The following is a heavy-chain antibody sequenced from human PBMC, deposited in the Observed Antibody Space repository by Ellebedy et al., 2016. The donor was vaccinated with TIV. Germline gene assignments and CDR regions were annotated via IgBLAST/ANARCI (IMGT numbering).Heavy chain of an antibody. CDR1: GGSISSGDYY. CDR3: ARSSGYYNPPFDY. Sequence: SETLSLXXTVSGGSISSGDYYWSWIRQPPGKGLEWIGYIYYSGSTYYNPSLKSRVTISVDTSKNQFSLKLSSVTAADTAVYYCARSSGYYNPPFDYWGQGTLVTVSS. J-gene: IGHJ4*02. CDR2: IYYSGST. D-gene: IGHD3-22*01. V-gene: IGHV4-30-4*01.